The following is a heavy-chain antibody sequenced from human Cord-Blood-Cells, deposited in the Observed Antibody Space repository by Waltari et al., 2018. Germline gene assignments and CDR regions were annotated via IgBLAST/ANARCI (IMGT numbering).Heavy chain of an antibody. CDR3: ATTLTGLRDAFDI. J-gene: IGHJ3*02. Sequence: QVQLVQSGAEVKKPGASVKVSCKASGYTFTSYDIDWVRQATGQGLEWMGWIDPNGGNTGYAKKFQGRVTMTRNTSISTAYMELSSLRSEDTAVYYCATTLTGLRDAFDIWGQGTMVTVSS. CDR2: IDPNGGNT. D-gene: IGHD7-27*01. CDR1: GYTFTSYD. V-gene: IGHV1-8*01.